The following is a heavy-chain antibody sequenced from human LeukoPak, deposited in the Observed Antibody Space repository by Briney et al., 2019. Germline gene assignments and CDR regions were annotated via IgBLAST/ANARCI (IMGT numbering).Heavy chain of an antibody. CDR1: GFTFSSYS. CDR3: ARDQGSWYPDY. Sequence: GGSLRLSCAASGFTFSSYSMNWVRQAPGKGLEWVSSISSSSSYIYYADSVKGRFTISRDNAKNSLYLQMNSLRAKDTAVYYCARDQGSWYPDYWGQGTLVTVSS. D-gene: IGHD6-13*01. J-gene: IGHJ4*02. V-gene: IGHV3-21*01. CDR2: ISSSSSYI.